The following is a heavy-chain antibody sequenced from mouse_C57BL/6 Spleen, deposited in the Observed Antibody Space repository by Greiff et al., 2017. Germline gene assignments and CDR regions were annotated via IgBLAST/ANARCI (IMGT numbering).Heavy chain of an antibody. Sequence: VQLQQSGPELVKPGASVKISCKASGYTFTDYYMNWVKQSHGKSLEWIGDINPNNGGTSYNQKFKGKATLTVDKSSSTAYMELRSLTSEDSAVYYCARVYGSSYVYAMDYWGQGTSVTVSS. CDR3: ARVYGSSYVYAMDY. J-gene: IGHJ4*01. V-gene: IGHV1-26*01. CDR2: INPNNGGT. D-gene: IGHD1-1*01. CDR1: GYTFTDYY.